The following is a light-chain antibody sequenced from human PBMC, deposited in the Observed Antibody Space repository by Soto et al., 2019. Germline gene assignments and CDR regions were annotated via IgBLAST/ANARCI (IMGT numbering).Light chain of an antibody. CDR1: QSVSSY. V-gene: IGKV3-11*01. Sequence: EIVLTQSPATLSLSPGERATLSCRASQSVSSYLAWYQQKPGQAPRLLIYDASNRATGIPARFSGSGSGTXXXXXISSLEPXDFAVYYCQQRSNFGQGTRLEIK. CDR2: DAS. J-gene: IGKJ5*01. CDR3: QQRSN.